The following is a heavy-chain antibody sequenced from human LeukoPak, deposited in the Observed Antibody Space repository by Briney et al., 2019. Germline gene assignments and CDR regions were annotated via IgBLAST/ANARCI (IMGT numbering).Heavy chain of an antibody. CDR2: IIPIFGTA. CDR1: GGTFSSYA. J-gene: IGHJ6*02. D-gene: IGHD1-26*01. CDR3: AKDIGYYYGMDV. Sequence: ASVKVSCKASGGTFSSYAISWVRQAPGQGLEWMGGIIPIFGTANYAQKFQGRVTITADESTSTAYMELSSLRSEDTAVYYCAKDIGYYYGMDVWGQGTTVTVSS. V-gene: IGHV1-69*13.